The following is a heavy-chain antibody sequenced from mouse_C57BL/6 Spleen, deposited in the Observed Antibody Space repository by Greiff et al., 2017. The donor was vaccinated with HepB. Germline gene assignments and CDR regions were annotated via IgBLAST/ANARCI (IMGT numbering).Heavy chain of an antibody. CDR1: GYTFTNYW. D-gene: IGHD1-1*01. CDR3: ARKDGSSYCGWYFDV. Sequence: QVQLQQSGAELVRPGTSVKMSCKASGYTFTNYWIGWAKQRPGHGLEWIGDIYPGGGYTNYNEKFKGKATLTADKSSSTAYMQVSSLKSEDSAIYYWARKDGSSYCGWYFDVWGTGTTVTVSS. J-gene: IGHJ1*03. CDR2: IYPGGGYT. V-gene: IGHV1-63*01.